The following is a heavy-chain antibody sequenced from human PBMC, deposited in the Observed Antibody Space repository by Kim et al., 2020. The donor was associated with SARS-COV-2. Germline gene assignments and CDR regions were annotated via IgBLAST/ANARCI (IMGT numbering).Heavy chain of an antibody. Sequence: AVSVKGRFTISRENSESTLYMQMNSLRAEDTAIYYCAKAYTSGRESAFDYWGQGTLVTVSS. V-gene: IGHV3-23*01. D-gene: IGHD6-19*01. J-gene: IGHJ4*02. CDR3: AKAYTSGRESAFDY.